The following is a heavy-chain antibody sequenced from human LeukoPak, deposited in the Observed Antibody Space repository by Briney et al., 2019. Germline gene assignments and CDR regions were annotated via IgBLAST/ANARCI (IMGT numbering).Heavy chain of an antibody. CDR1: GYTFTGYY. CDR3: ASPSGYEFYDAFDI. CDR2: INPNSGGT. D-gene: IGHD5-12*01. J-gene: IGHJ3*02. V-gene: IGHV1-2*02. Sequence: EASVKVSCKASGYTFTGYYMHWVRQAPGQGLEWMGWINPNSGGTNYAQKFQGRVTMTRDTSISTAYMELSRLRSDDTAVYYCASPSGYEFYDAFDIWGQGTMVTVSS.